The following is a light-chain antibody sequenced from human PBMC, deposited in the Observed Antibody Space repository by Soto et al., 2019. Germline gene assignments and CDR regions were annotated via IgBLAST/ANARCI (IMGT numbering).Light chain of an antibody. CDR1: QSISSY. CDR3: QQSYTTPG. Sequence: DIQMTQSPSSLSASVGDRVTITCRASQSISSYLNWYQQKPGKAPKLLIYAASNLQSGVTSRFSGSGSGTDFTLTISSLQPEDFASYYCQQSYTTPGFGQGTKVEIK. J-gene: IGKJ1*01. CDR2: AAS. V-gene: IGKV1-39*01.